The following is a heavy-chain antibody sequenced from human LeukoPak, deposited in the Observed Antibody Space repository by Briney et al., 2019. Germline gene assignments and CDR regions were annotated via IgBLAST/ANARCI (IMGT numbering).Heavy chain of an antibody. CDR1: GGPISSYY. CDR3: ARADYSRGWFDP. J-gene: IGHJ5*02. Sequence: PSETLSLTCTVSGGPISSYYWSWVRQPAGKGREWIGRIYTSGSTNYNPSLKSRVTMSVDTSKNQFSLKLGSVTAADTAVYYCARADYSRGWFDPWGQGTLVTVSS. CDR2: IYTSGST. V-gene: IGHV4-4*07. D-gene: IGHD4-4*01.